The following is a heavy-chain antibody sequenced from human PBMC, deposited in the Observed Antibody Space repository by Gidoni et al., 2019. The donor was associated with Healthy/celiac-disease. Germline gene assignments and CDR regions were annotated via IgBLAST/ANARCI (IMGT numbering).Heavy chain of an antibody. V-gene: IGHV3-23*01. D-gene: IGHD3-22*01. CDR3: AKSIVVAPKVITNEGNFDY. J-gene: IGHJ4*02. CDR1: GFTFSSYA. Sequence: EVQLLESGGGLVQPGGSLRLSCAASGFTFSSYAMSWVRQAPGKGLEWVSAISGSGGSTYYADSVKGRFTISRDNSKNTLYLQMNSLRAEDTAVYYCAKSIVVAPKVITNEGNFDYWGQGTLVTVSS. CDR2: ISGSGGST.